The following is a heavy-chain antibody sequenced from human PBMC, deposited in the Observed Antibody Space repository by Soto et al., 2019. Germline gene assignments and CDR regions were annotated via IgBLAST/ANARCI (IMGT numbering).Heavy chain of an antibody. J-gene: IGHJ5*02. CDR3: ARVHDSTGSGWFDP. CDR1: GFTFSDYY. V-gene: IGHV3-11*01. Sequence: LRLSCAASGFTFSDYYMSWIRQAPGKGLEWVSYISSSGSTIYYADSVKGRFTISRDNAKHSLYLQMNSLRAEDTAVYYCARVHDSTGSGWFDPWGQGTLVTVSS. D-gene: IGHD3-22*01. CDR2: ISSSGSTI.